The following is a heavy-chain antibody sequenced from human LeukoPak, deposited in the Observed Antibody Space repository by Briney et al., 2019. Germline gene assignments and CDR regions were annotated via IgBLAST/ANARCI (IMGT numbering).Heavy chain of an antibody. J-gene: IGHJ4*02. V-gene: IGHV3-30*02. CDR2: IRYDGSNK. D-gene: IGHD3-10*01. CDR1: GFTFSSYG. Sequence: GGSLRLSCAASGFTFSSYGMHWVRQAPGKGLEWVAFIRYDGSNKYYAGSVKGRFTISRDNSKNTLYLQMNSLRAEDTAVYYCAKVTMVRGVPLDWGQGTLVTVSS. CDR3: AKVTMVRGVPLD.